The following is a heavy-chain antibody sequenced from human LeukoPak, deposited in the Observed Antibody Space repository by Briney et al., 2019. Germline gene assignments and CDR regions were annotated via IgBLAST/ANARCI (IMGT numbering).Heavy chain of an antibody. CDR1: GFTFSSNA. V-gene: IGHV3-30*03. CDR2: ISYDGSNK. D-gene: IGHD4-11*01. J-gene: IGHJ4*02. Sequence: GGSLRLSCAASGFTFSSNAMHWVRQAPGKGLEWVAVISYDGSNKYYADSVKGRFIISRDSSKNTLYLQMNSLRAEDTAVYYCAPIGSTVTTYFDYWGQGTLVTVSS. CDR3: APIGSTVTTYFDY.